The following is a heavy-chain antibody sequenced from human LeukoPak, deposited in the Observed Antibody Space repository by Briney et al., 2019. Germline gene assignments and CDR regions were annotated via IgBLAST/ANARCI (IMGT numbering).Heavy chain of an antibody. J-gene: IGHJ3*01. CDR3: AKYYYDSGGRGNDAFDV. D-gene: IGHD3-22*01. V-gene: IGHV3-23*01. Sequence: PGGSLRLSCATSGFSFGSYAKSWVRQAPGKGLEWVSSISGSGMLTYYADSVKGRFTISRDNSKNTLYLQMSSLRAEDTATFYCAKYYYDSGGRGNDAFDVWGQGTLVTAPS. CDR2: ISGSGMLT. CDR1: GFSFGSYA.